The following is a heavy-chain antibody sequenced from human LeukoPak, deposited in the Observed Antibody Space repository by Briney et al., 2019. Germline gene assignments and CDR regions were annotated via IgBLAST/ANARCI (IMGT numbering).Heavy chain of an antibody. CDR2: IGTAGDT. CDR1: GFTFSSYD. CDR3: ARADSSGYHFDY. D-gene: IGHD3-22*01. V-gene: IGHV3-13*01. J-gene: IGHJ4*02. Sequence: GGFLRLSCAASGFTFSSYDMHWVRQATGKGLEWVSAIGTAGDTYYPGSVKGRFTISRENAKNSLYLQMNSLRAGDTAVCYCARADSSGYHFDYWGQGTLVTVSS.